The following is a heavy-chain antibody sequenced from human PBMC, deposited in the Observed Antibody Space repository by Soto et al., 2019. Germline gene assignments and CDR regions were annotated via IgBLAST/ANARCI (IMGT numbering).Heavy chain of an antibody. J-gene: IGHJ5*01. Sequence: GGSLRLSCAASGFTFSSYAMTWVRQAPGKGLEWVSGISGSGATTSYADSVKGRFTVSRDNSKNTLYLQVNSLRVEDTAVYYCAKLRYFDWSSYNWFEYWGQGTPVTVSS. CDR3: AKLRYFDWSSYNWFEY. CDR1: GFTFSSYA. CDR2: ISGSGATT. V-gene: IGHV3-23*01. D-gene: IGHD3-9*01.